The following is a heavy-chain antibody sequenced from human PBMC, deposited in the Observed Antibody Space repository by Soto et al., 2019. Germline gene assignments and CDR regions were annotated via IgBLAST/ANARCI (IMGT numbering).Heavy chain of an antibody. CDR1: GYTFSRS. Sequence: EVQLEQSGAEVKKPGESLTISCSGSGYTFSRSIGWVRQMPGKGLEWMGVIYPRDSQTKYSPSFEGQVNISVDKSLNTAYLHWTSLKASDTAIYYCAPYQDFWRDWGQGTLVTVSS. J-gene: IGHJ4*02. D-gene: IGHD3-3*01. CDR3: APYQDFWRD. V-gene: IGHV5-51*01. CDR2: IYPRDSQT.